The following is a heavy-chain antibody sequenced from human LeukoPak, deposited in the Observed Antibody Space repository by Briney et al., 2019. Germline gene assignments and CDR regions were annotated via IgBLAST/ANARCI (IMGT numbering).Heavy chain of an antibody. J-gene: IGHJ4*02. CDR3: ARESDILTGYSRPFDY. CDR2: INPNSGGT. V-gene: IGHV1-2*02. Sequence: ASVKVSCKASGYTFTGYYMHWVRQAPGQGLEWMGWINPNSGGTNYAQKFQGRVTMTRDTSISTAYMELSSLRSEDTAVYFCARESDILTGYSRPFDYWGQGTLVTVSS. D-gene: IGHD3-9*01. CDR1: GYTFTGYY.